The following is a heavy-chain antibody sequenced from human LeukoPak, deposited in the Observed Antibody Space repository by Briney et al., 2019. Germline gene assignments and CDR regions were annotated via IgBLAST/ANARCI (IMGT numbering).Heavy chain of an antibody. D-gene: IGHD4-17*01. J-gene: IGHJ4*02. V-gene: IGHV3-30*02. CDR3: ARSFNPGYGDSL. CDR2: IRYDGSNK. Sequence: GGFLRLSSAASGFTFSSYGMHWVRQAPGKGLEWVAFIRYDGSNKYYADSVKGRFTTSRDNAKNSLYLQMNSLRAEDTAVYYCARSFNPGYGDSLWGQGTLVTVSS. CDR1: GFTFSSYG.